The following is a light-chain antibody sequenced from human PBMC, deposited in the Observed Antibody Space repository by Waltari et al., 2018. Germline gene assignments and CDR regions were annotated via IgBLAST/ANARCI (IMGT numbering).Light chain of an antibody. CDR2: DVP. V-gene: IGLV2-11*01. CDR3: CSYAGSITFWV. CDR1: SSAVGGYHY. Sequence: QSALTQPRSVSGSPGQSVPISCTGTSSAVGGYHYVPWYQHHPGKAPKLIIYDVPKRPSGVPDRFSASKSDNTASLTISGLQAEDEADYYCCSYAGSITFWVFGGGTKLTVL. J-gene: IGLJ3*02.